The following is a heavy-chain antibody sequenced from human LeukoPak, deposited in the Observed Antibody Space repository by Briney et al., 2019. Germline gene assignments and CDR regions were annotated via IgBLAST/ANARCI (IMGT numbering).Heavy chain of an antibody. CDR3: ARGSPGGYYDSSGYFAGFDY. CDR1: GGSFSGYY. J-gene: IGHJ4*02. D-gene: IGHD3-22*01. Sequence: PSETLSLTCAVYGGSFSGYYWSWIRQPPGKGLEWIGYIYYSGSTYYNPSLKSRVTISVDTSKNQFSLKLSSVTAADTAVYYCARGSPGGYYDSSGYFAGFDYWGQGTLVTVSS. V-gene: IGHV4-34*09. CDR2: IYYSGST.